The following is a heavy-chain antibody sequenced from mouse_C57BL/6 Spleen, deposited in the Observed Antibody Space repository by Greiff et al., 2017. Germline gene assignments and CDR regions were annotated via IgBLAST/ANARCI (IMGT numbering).Heavy chain of an antibody. CDR1: GYTFTSYW. CDR3: ARAYGGDFDV. J-gene: IGHJ1*03. Sequence: QVQLQQPGAELVRPWTSVKLSCNASGYTFTSYWMHWVKQRPGQGLEWIGVIDPSGSYTNYTQKFKGKGTLTVDTSASTAYMQLSSVTSEDSAVYYYARAYGGDFDVWGTGTTVTVSS. CDR2: IDPSGSYT. V-gene: IGHV1-59*01. D-gene: IGHD1-1*01.